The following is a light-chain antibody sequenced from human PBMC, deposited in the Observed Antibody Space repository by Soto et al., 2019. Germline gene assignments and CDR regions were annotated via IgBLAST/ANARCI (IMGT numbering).Light chain of an antibody. CDR1: SSDVGGYNY. Sequence: QSALTQPASVSGSPGQSITISCTGTSSDVGGYNYVSWYQQHAGFAPKLIIYEVSNRPSGVSNRFSGSKSGDTASLTISGLQAEDEADHYCSSYTSTNTLAVFGTGTKVTVL. V-gene: IGLV2-14*01. CDR3: SSYTSTNTLAV. J-gene: IGLJ1*01. CDR2: EVS.